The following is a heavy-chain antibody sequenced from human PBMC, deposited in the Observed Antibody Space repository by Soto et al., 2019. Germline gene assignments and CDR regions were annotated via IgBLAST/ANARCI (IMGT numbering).Heavy chain of an antibody. J-gene: IGHJ6*04. CDR2: INPSGGST. CDR1: RYALASSY. Sequence: VAPFKVCCKSSRYALASSYIRWVRHAPGQGLEWMGIINPSGGSTSYAQKFQGRVTMTRDTSTSTVYMELSSLRSEDTAVYYCARDPFAVTIFGVVIRGGLDVWGKGTKVTVSS. CDR3: ARDPFAVTIFGVVIRGGLDV. D-gene: IGHD3-3*01. V-gene: IGHV1-46*01.